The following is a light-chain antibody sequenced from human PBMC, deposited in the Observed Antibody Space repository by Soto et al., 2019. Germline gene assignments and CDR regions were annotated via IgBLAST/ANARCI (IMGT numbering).Light chain of an antibody. V-gene: IGKV3-15*01. CDR1: QSVSSS. J-gene: IGKJ1*01. Sequence: EIVMTQSPATLSVSPGERATLSCRASQSVSSSLAWYQQKPGQAPRLLIYDASTRATGIPARFSGSGSGTEFTLTISSLQSEDFAVYYCQHYNNWPALGQGTKVEIK. CDR3: QHYNNWPA. CDR2: DAS.